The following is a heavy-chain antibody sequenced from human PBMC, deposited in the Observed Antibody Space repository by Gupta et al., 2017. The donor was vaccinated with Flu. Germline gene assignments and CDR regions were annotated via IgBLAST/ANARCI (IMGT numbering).Heavy chain of an antibody. J-gene: IGHJ6*02. CDR3: ARGGGSRNYYYGMDV. Sequence: RQAPGQRLEWMGWINADNGNTKYSQKFEGRVTMTRDTAASTVYMELSSLISEDTAVYYCARGGGSRNYYYGMDVWGQGTTVAVSS. V-gene: IGHV1-3*01. D-gene: IGHD3-16*01. CDR2: INADNGNT.